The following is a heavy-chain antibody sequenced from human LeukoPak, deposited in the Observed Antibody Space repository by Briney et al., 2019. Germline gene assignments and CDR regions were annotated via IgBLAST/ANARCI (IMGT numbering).Heavy chain of an antibody. V-gene: IGHV1-2*02. CDR1: GYTFSVYY. CDR3: ARDRQWELLPSYYMDV. J-gene: IGHJ6*03. D-gene: IGHD1-26*01. CDR2: INPNSGGT. Sequence: ASVKVSCKASGYTFSVYYMHWVRQAPGQGLEWMGWINPNSGGTNYAQKFQGRVTMTRDTSISTAYMELSRLRSDDTAVYYCARDRQWELLPSYYMDVWGKGTTVTISS.